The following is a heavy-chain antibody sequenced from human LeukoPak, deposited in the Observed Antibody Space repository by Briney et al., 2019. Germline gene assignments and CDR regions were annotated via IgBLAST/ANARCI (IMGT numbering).Heavy chain of an antibody. CDR1: GGSISSSSYY. CDR2: IYYSGST. V-gene: IGHV4-39*01. Sequence: SETLSLTCTVSGGSISSSSYYWGWIRQPPGKGLEWIGSIYYSGSTYYNPSLKSRVTISVDTSKNQFSLQLNSVTPEDTAVYYCARGGFSGSYSSSPLNYFDYWGQGTLVTVSS. CDR3: ARGGFSGSYSSSPLNYFDY. J-gene: IGHJ4*02. D-gene: IGHD6-13*01.